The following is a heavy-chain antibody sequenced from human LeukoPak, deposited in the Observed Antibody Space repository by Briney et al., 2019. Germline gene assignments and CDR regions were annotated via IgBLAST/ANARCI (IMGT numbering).Heavy chain of an antibody. CDR1: GFTFSNYG. Sequence: GGSLRLSCAASGFTFSNYGMNWVRQAPGKGLEWVSYISSSGSTIYYADSVKGRFTISRDNAKNSLYLQMNTLRAEDTAVYYCARSDYYDSSRYYYGYWGQGTLVTVSP. V-gene: IGHV3-48*03. CDR3: ARSDYYDSSRYYYGY. D-gene: IGHD3-22*01. CDR2: ISSSGSTI. J-gene: IGHJ4*02.